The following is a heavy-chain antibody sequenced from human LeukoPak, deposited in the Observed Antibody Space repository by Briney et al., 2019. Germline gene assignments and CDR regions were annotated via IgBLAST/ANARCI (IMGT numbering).Heavy chain of an antibody. CDR2: IIPIFGTA. CDR1: GGTFSSYA. D-gene: IGHD3-9*01. Sequence: SVKVSCTASGGTFSSYAISWVRQAPGQGLEWMGGIIPIFGTANYAQKFQGRFTITADESTSTAYMELSSLRSEDTAVYYCASGYYDILTGYPKDFDYCGQGTLVTVSS. V-gene: IGHV1-69*13. J-gene: IGHJ4*02. CDR3: ASGYYDILTGYPKDFDY.